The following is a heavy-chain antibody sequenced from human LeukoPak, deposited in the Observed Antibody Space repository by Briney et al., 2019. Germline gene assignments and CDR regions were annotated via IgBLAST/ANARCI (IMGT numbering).Heavy chain of an antibody. Sequence: SGGSLRLSCAASGFTFNNYAMNWVRQAPGKGLEWVSSISEGGENAHYADSVKGRFTISRDNSQSTLFLQMTSLRAEDTAVYYCAKQWVDCWGQGTLVTVSS. CDR2: ISEGGENA. CDR1: GFTFNNYA. D-gene: IGHD1-26*01. V-gene: IGHV3-23*01. J-gene: IGHJ4*02. CDR3: AKQWVDC.